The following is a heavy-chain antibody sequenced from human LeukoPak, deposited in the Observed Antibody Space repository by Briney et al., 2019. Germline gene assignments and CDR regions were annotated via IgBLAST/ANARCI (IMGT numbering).Heavy chain of an antibody. V-gene: IGHV4-61*02. CDR3: ARGPPSRYCSSTSCYLMGYYYYYYMDV. CDR1: GGSISSGSYY. Sequence: SETLSLTCTVSGGSISSGSYYWSWIRQPAGKGLEWIGRIYTSGSTNYNPSLKIRFTRSVDTSKNQFSLKLSSVTAADKAVYYCARGPPSRYCSSTSCYLMGYYYYYYMDVWGKGTTVTVSS. J-gene: IGHJ6*03. D-gene: IGHD2-2*01. CDR2: IYTSGST.